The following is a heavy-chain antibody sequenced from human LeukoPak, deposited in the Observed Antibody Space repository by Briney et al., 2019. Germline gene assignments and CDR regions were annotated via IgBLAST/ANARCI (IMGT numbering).Heavy chain of an antibody. J-gene: IGHJ2*01. Sequence: SETLSLTCTVSGGSISSYYWSWIRQPPGKGLEWIGYIYYSGSTNYNPSLKSRVTISVDTSKNQFSLKLSSVTAADTAVYYCAGVSIAAAGHWYFDLWGRGTLVTVSS. D-gene: IGHD6-13*01. V-gene: IGHV4-59*01. CDR3: AGVSIAAAGHWYFDL. CDR1: GGSISSYY. CDR2: IYYSGST.